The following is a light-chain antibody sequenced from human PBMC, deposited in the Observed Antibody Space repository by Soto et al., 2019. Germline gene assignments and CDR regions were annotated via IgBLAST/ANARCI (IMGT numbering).Light chain of an antibody. CDR3: QHYYGYSRT. J-gene: IGKJ2*01. CDR1: QSIATW. CDR2: KAS. Sequence: DIPMTQSPSTLSASVGDRVTITCRASQSIATWLAWYQQKPGKAPKHLIYKASSLESGVPSRFSGSGSGTEXTXTISSLXPDDSATYYCQHYYGYSRTFGQGTKLEIK. V-gene: IGKV1-5*03.